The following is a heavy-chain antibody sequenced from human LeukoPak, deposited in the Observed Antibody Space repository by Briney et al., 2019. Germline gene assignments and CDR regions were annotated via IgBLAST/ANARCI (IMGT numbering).Heavy chain of an antibody. V-gene: IGHV3-23*01. CDR1: GFSFSSYA. J-gene: IGHJ6*02. CDR3: AKDYYYGSGSDYYYYYGMDV. D-gene: IGHD3-10*01. Sequence: GGSLRLSCAASGFSFSSYAMSEVRQAPPRELEGVSAISGSGGSTYYADSVKGRFTISRDNSKNTLYLQMNSLRAEDTAVYYCAKDYYYGSGSDYYYYYGMDVWGQGTTVTVSS. CDR2: ISGSGGST.